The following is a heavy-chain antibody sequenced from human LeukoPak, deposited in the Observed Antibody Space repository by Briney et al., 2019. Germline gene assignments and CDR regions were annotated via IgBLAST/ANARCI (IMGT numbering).Heavy chain of an antibody. J-gene: IGHJ3*02. V-gene: IGHV3-48*04. CDR3: AREGVEGLTRYDYVWGSYPQGAFDI. D-gene: IGHD3-16*02. Sequence: GGSLRLSCAASGFTFSSYSMNWVRQAPGKGLEWVSYISGSSSTIYYADSVKGRFTISRDNAKNSLYLQMNSLRAEDTAVYYCAREGVEGLTRYDYVWGSYPQGAFDIWGQGTMVTVSS. CDR2: ISGSSSTI. CDR1: GFTFSSYS.